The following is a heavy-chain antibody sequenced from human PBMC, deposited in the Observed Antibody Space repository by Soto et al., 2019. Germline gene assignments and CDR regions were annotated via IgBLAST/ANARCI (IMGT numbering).Heavy chain of an antibody. V-gene: IGHV1-3*05. J-gene: IGHJ4*02. CDR3: ARGTVVTHFDY. D-gene: IGHD2-15*01. CDR2: INAGNGNT. Sequence: QVQLVQSGAEEKKPGASVKVSCKASGYTFTSYAMHWVRQAPGQRLEWMGWINAGNGNTKYSQKFQGRVTITRDTSASTAYMELSSLRSEDTAVYYCARGTVVTHFDYWGQGTLVAVSS. CDR1: GYTFTSYA.